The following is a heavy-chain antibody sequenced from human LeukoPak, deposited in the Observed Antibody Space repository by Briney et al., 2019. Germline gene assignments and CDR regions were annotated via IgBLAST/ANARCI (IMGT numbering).Heavy chain of an antibody. CDR2: IIPIFGTA. CDR3: ARVGRAATNYFDY. Sequence: VKVSCKASGGTFSSYAISWVRQAPGQGLEWMGGIIPIFGTANYAQKFQGRVTITADESASTAYMELSSLRSEDTAVYYCARVGRAATNYFDYWGQGTLVTVSS. V-gene: IGHV1-69*01. CDR1: GGTFSSYA. D-gene: IGHD1-26*01. J-gene: IGHJ4*02.